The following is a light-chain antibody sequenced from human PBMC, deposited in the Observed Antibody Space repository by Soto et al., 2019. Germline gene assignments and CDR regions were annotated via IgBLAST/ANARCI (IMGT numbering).Light chain of an antibody. V-gene: IGLV1-40*01. CDR2: GNS. Sequence: QSVLTQPPSVSGAPGQRVTISCTGSSSKIGAGYDVHWYQQLPGTAPKLVIYGNSNRPSGVPDRFSGSKSGTSASLAITGLQAEDEADYYCQSYDSSLSGVVFGGGTKLTVL. J-gene: IGLJ2*01. CDR3: QSYDSSLSGVV. CDR1: SSKIGAGYD.